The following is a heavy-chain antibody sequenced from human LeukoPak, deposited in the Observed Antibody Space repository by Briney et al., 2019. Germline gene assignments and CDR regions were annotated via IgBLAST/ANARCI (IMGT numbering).Heavy chain of an antibody. D-gene: IGHD3-3*01. CDR2: IYYSGST. V-gene: IGHV4-59*01. J-gene: IGHJ3*02. Sequence: PSETLSLTCTVSGSSISSYYWSWIRQPPGKGLEWIGYIYYSGSTNYNPSLKSRVTISVDTSKNQFSLKLSSVTAADTAVYYCARGGFLEWQWSAFDIWGQGTMVTVSS. CDR3: ARGGFLEWQWSAFDI. CDR1: GSSISSYY.